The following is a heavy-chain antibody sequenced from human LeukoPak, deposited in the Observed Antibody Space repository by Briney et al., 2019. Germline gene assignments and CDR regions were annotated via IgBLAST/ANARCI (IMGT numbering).Heavy chain of an antibody. Sequence: PGGSLRLSCAASGFTFSSYAMHWVRQAPGKGLEYVSAISSNGGSTYYANSVKGRFTISRDNSKNTLYLQMGSLRAEDMAVYYCARMNLPLVADDFWSGYSRYYYYGMDVWGQGTTVTVSS. CDR2: ISSNGGST. J-gene: IGHJ6*02. V-gene: IGHV3-64*01. D-gene: IGHD3-3*01. CDR1: GFTFSSYA. CDR3: ARMNLPLVADDFWSGYSRYYYYGMDV.